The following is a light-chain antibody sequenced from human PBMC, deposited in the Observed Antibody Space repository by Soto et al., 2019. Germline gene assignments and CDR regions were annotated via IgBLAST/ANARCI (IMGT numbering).Light chain of an antibody. CDR1: SSNIGNNY. V-gene: IGLV1-51*01. Sequence: QSVLTQPPSVSAAPGQKVTISCSGSSSNIGNNYVSWYQQLPGTAPKLLIYDNNKRPSGIPDRFSGSKSGTSATQDITGLQTGDEADYYCGTWDSSLSAVVFGGGTKLTVL. CDR3: GTWDSSLSAVV. CDR2: DNN. J-gene: IGLJ2*01.